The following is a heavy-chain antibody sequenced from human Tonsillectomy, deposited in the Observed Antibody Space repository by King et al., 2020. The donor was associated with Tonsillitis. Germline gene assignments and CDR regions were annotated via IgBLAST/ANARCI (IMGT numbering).Heavy chain of an antibody. CDR3: ARPRDGDFYYYGMDV. CDR1: GYSFTSYW. V-gene: IGHV5-10-1*03. J-gene: IGHJ6*02. D-gene: IGHD5-24*01. Sequence: QLVQSGAEVKKPGESLRISCKGSGYSFTSYWISWVRQMPGKGLEWMGRIDPSDSYTNYSPSFQGHVTISADKSISTAYLQWSSLKASDTAMYYCARPRDGDFYYYGMDVWGQGTTVTVSS. CDR2: IDPSDSYT.